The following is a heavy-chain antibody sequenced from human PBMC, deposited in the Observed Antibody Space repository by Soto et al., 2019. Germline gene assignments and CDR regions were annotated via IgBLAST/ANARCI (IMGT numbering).Heavy chain of an antibody. D-gene: IGHD1-1*01. Sequence: RILKTPGKGLEWIGYIYYSGSTNYNPSLKSRVTISVDTSKNHFSLKLSSVTAADAAVFFFEGYEGIRGVRSVSAFLRNGSSDL. CDR2: IYYSGST. V-gene: IGHV4-61*03. CDR3: EGYEGIRGVRSVSAFLRNGSSDL. J-gene: IGHJ2*01.